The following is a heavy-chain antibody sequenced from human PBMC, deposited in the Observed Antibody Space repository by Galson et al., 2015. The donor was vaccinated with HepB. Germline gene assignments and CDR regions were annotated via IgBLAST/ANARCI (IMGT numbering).Heavy chain of an antibody. CDR2: ISGSGGST. Sequence: SLRLSCAASGFTFSSHAMSWVRQAPGKELEWVSAISGSGGSTYYADSVKGRFTISRDNSKNTLYLQMNSLRAEDTAVYYCAKGYLPRIYSGYDWGDAFDIWGQGTMVTVSS. CDR1: GFTFSSHA. V-gene: IGHV3-23*01. CDR3: AKGYLPRIYSGYDWGDAFDI. D-gene: IGHD5-12*01. J-gene: IGHJ3*02.